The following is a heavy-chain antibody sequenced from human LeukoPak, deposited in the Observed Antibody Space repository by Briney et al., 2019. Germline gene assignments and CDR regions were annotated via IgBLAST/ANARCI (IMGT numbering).Heavy chain of an antibody. CDR3: ARDFWSGYYTED. CDR2: ISGSSSGSTSII. D-gene: IGHD3-3*01. J-gene: IGHJ4*02. V-gene: IGHV3-48*04. CDR1: GIIFSTYA. Sequence: GGSLRLSCAFSGIIFSTYAMNWVRQAPGKGLEWLSYISGSSSGSTSIIHYADSVKGRFTISRDNAKNSLHLQMDSLSAEDTAVYYCARDFWSGYYTEDWGQGALVIVSS.